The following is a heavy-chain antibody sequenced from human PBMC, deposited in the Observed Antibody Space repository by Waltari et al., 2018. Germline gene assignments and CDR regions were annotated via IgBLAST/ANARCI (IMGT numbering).Heavy chain of an antibody. CDR1: GFTFSSYA. J-gene: IGHJ3*02. CDR3: AKEYEWRFLEWLTSDAFDI. V-gene: IGHV3-23*04. D-gene: IGHD3-3*01. Sequence: EVQLVESGGGLVQPGGSLRLSCAASGFTFSSYAMSGVRQAHGTGLEWVSAISGSGGSTYYADSVKGRFTISRDNSKNTLYLQMNSLRAEDTAVYYCAKEYEWRFLEWLTSDAFDIWGQGTMVTVSS. CDR2: ISGSGGST.